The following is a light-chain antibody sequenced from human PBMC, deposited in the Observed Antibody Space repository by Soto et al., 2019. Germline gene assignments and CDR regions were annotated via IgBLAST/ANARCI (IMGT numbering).Light chain of an antibody. CDR1: QSVSSY. CDR2: DAS. CDR3: QQRSNWPVT. V-gene: IGKV3-11*01. Sequence: EIVLTQSPATLSLSPGERATLSCRASQSVSSYLAWYQQKPGQAPNLLIYDASNRATGIPARFSGSGSGTDFTLTISSLEPQDFAVYYCQQRSNWPVTFGQGPRWKSN. J-gene: IGKJ1*01.